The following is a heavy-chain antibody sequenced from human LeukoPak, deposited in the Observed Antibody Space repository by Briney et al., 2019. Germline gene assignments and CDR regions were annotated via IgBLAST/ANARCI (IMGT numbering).Heavy chain of an antibody. V-gene: IGHV3-23*01. CDR2: ISGSGGST. D-gene: IGHD3-22*01. J-gene: IGHJ6*02. CDR3: AKARVITYYYHYGMDV. Sequence: GGSLRLSCAASGFTFSSYAMSWVRQAPEKGLEWVSAISGSGGSTYYADSVKGRFTISRDNSKNTLYLQMNSLRAEDTAVYYCAKARVITYYYHYGMDVWGQGTTVTVSS. CDR1: GFTFSSYA.